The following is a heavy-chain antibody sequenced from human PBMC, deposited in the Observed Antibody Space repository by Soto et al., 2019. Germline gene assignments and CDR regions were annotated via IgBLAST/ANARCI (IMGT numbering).Heavy chain of an antibody. D-gene: IGHD3-9*01. V-gene: IGHV1-8*01. CDR2: MNPNSGNT. CDR1: GYTFTSYD. Sequence: QVQLVQSGAEVKKPGASVKVSCKASGYTFTSYDINWVRQATGQGLEWMGWMNPNSGNTGYAQKFQGRVTMTRNTSISTAYLGLSSLRSEDTAVYYCARGLHDILTGYLGSWGQGTLVTVSS. J-gene: IGHJ4*02. CDR3: ARGLHDILTGYLGS.